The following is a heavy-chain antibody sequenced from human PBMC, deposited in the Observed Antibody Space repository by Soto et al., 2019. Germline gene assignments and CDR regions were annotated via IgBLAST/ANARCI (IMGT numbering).Heavy chain of an antibody. D-gene: IGHD2-2*01. J-gene: IGHJ6*04. CDR3: ARSQGSSTSLESYYYYYYGMDV. CDR1: GGTFSSYA. Sequence: QVQLVQSGAEVKKPGSSVKVSCKASGGTFSSYAISWVRQAPGQRLEWLGGIIPISDTTNYAQKFQGRVTITADESTSTAYMGLSSLRSEDTAVYYCARSQGSSTSLESYYYYYYGMDVWGKGTTVTVSS. CDR2: IIPISDTT. V-gene: IGHV1-69*01.